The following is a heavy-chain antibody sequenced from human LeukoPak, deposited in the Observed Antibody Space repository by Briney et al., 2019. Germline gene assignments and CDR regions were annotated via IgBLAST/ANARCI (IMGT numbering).Heavy chain of an antibody. V-gene: IGHV1-18*01. CDR1: GYTFTSYG. J-gene: IGHJ5*02. D-gene: IGHD3-3*01. CDR3: ARDIGSMFGVARVYWFDP. CDR2: ISAYNGNT. Sequence: GASVKVSCKASGYTFTSYGISWLRQAPGQGLEWMGWISAYNGNTNYAQKLQGRVTMTTDTSTSTAYMELRSLRSDDTAVYYSARDIGSMFGVARVYWFDPWGQGTLVTVSS.